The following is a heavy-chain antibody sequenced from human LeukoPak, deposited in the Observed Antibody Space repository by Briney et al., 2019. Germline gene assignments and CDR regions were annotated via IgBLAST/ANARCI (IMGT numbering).Heavy chain of an antibody. CDR2: MNSDGSTT. CDR1: GFTFSSYW. Sequence: GGSLTLSCAASGFTFSSYWMHWVRQAPAKGLVWVSRMNSDGSTTTHADFVKGRFTISRDNDKNTLYLQMNSLRAEDTAVYYCAREDIAVGKWYFDLWGRGTLVTVSS. D-gene: IGHD6-19*01. CDR3: AREDIAVGKWYFDL. V-gene: IGHV3-74*01. J-gene: IGHJ2*01.